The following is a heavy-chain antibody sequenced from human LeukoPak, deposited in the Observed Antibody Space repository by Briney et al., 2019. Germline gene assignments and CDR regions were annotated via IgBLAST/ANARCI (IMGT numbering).Heavy chain of an antibody. CDR2: IYYSGST. J-gene: IGHJ3*02. CDR1: GDSISSYY. Sequence: SETLSLTCTVSGDSISSYYGSWIRQPRGKGLEWIGYIYYSGSTIYNPSLKSRVTISVDTSKNQFSLTLSSVTAAETAVYYCARKVGNYYDPLLAFDIWGQGTMVTVSS. CDR3: ARKVGNYYDPLLAFDI. D-gene: IGHD3-22*01. V-gene: IGHV4-59*13.